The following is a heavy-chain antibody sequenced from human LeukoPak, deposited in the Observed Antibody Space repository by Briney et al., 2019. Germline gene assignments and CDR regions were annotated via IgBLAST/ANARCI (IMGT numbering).Heavy chain of an antibody. CDR3: ANSDHDFWSGYSGDY. Sequence: SETLSLTCAVYGGSFSGYYWSWIRQPPGKGLEWIGEINHSGSTNYNPSLKSRVTISVDTSKNQFSLKLSSVTAADTAVYYCANSDHDFWSGYSGDYWGQGTLVTVSS. V-gene: IGHV4-34*01. CDR1: GGSFSGYY. D-gene: IGHD3-3*01. CDR2: INHSGST. J-gene: IGHJ4*02.